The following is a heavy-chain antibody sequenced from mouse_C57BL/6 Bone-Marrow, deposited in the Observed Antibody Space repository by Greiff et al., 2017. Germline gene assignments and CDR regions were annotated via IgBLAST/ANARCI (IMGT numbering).Heavy chain of an antibody. CDR2: ISSGGSYT. CDR3: ARWLYAMDY. CDR1: GFTFSSYG. J-gene: IGHJ4*01. Sequence: EVKLMESGGDLVKPGGSLKLSCAASGFTFSSYGMSLVRQTPDKRLEWVATISSGGSYTYYPDSVKGRFTISRDNAKNTLYLQMSSLKSEDTAMYYCARWLYAMDYWGQGASVTVSS. V-gene: IGHV5-6*01.